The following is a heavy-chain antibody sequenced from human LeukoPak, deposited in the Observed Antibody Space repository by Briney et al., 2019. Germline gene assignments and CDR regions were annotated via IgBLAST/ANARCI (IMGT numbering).Heavy chain of an antibody. V-gene: IGHV3-30*18. CDR3: AKVSRYCSSTSCQHYYYYYGMDV. Sequence: PGGSLRLSCAASGFTLSSYGMHWVRQAPGKGLEWVAVISYDGSNKDYADSVKGRFTISRENSKNTLYLQMNSLSAEDTAVYYCAKVSRYCSSTSCQHYYYYYGMDVWGQGTTVTVSS. J-gene: IGHJ6*02. CDR2: ISYDGSNK. CDR1: GFTLSSYG. D-gene: IGHD2-2*01.